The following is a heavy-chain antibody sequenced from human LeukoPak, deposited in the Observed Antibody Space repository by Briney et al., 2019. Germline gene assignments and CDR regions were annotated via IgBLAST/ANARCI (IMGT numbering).Heavy chain of an antibody. Sequence: GGSLRLSCAASGFTFSSYWMSWVRPAPGKGLEWVANIKQDGSEKYYVDSVKGRFTISRDNAKNSLYLQMNSLRAEDTAVYYCAKRLRFLEWCVDYWGQGTLVTVSS. CDR2: IKQDGSEK. V-gene: IGHV3-7*01. D-gene: IGHD3-3*01. CDR1: GFTFSSYW. CDR3: AKRLRFLEWCVDY. J-gene: IGHJ4*02.